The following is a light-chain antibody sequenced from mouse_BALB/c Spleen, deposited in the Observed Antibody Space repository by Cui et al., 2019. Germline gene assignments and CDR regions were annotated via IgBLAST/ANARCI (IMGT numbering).Light chain of an antibody. V-gene: IGKV4-80*01. Sequence: QIVLTHSPAIVSASPGEEITLTCSASSSVSYMQWFQQKPGTFPKLWIYSTSNLASGVPARFSGSGSGTSYSLTISSVEAEDAADYYCQQWSSSPPTFGSGTKLEIK. CDR3: QQWSSSPPT. J-gene: IGKJ4*01. CDR2: STS. CDR1: SSVSY.